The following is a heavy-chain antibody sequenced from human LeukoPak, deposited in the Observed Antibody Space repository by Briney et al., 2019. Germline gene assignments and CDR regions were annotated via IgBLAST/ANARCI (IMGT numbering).Heavy chain of an antibody. CDR1: AFTVSSNY. D-gene: IGHD1-26*01. CDR3: AKEGVGAPYYYYYMDV. V-gene: IGHV3-66*01. Sequence: GGSLRLSCAASAFTVSSNYMSWIRPAPGEGRGWVSFIYSSGSTYYADSVKGRFTISRDNSKNTLYLQMNSLRAEDTAVYYCAKEGVGAPYYYYYMDVWGKGTTVTVSS. CDR2: IYSSGST. J-gene: IGHJ6*03.